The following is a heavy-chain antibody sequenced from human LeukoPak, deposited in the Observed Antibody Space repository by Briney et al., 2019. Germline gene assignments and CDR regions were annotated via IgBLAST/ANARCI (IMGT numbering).Heavy chain of an antibody. V-gene: IGHV3-74*01. CDR3: ARAALPGIWGRIDP. J-gene: IGHJ5*02. CDR2: INSDGSST. Sequence: GGSLRLSCAASGFTFSSYWTHWVRQVPGKGLVWVSRINSDGSSTTYADSVKGRFTISRDNAKNTLYLQMNSLRAEDTAVYYCARAALPGIWGRIDPWGQGTLVTVSS. D-gene: IGHD3-16*01. CDR1: GFTFSSYW.